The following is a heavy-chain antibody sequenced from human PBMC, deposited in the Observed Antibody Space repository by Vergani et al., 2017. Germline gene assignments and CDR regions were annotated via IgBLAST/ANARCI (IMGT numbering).Heavy chain of an antibody. V-gene: IGHV4-30-4*01. CDR2: IYYSGST. CDR3: ARDQRDCSGGSCYSGNWFDP. D-gene: IGHD2-15*01. J-gene: IGHJ5*02. CDR1: GGSISSGDYY. Sequence: QVQLQESGPGLVKPSQTLSLTCTVSGGSISSGDYYWSWIRQPPGKGLEWIGYIYYSGSTYYNPSLKSRVTISLDTSKNQFSLKLSSVTAADTAVYYCARDQRDCSGGSCYSGNWFDPWGQGTLVTVSS.